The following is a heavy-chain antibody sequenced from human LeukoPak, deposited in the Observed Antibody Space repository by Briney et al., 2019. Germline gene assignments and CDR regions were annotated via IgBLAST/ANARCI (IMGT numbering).Heavy chain of an antibody. D-gene: IGHD3-22*01. CDR1: GVTLSDHH. V-gene: IGHV3-72*01. J-gene: IGHJ3*02. CDR2: TRDKAGGYTT. Sequence: PGGSLRLSCAASGVTLSDHHMDWVRQAPGKGLEWVGRTRDKAGGYTTEYAASVKGRFTISRDDSKTLVYLQMNSLRTEDTAVYFCARDGAEGDNSAFDMWGQGTVVTVSS. CDR3: ARDGAEGDNSAFDM.